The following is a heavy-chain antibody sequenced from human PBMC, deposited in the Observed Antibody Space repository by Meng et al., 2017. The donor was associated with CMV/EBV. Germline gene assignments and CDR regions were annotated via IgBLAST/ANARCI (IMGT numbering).Heavy chain of an antibody. V-gene: IGHV4-34*01. J-gene: IGHJ4*02. D-gene: IGHD4/OR15-4a*01. CDR3: ARYGGNPGGFDY. CDR1: GGSFSGYY. CDR2: INHSGGT. Sequence: LTCAFYGGSFSGYYWSWIRQPPGKGLEWIGEINHSGGTNYNPSLKSRVTISVDTSKNQFSLKLSSVTAADTAVYYCARYGGNPGGFDYWGQGTLVTVSS.